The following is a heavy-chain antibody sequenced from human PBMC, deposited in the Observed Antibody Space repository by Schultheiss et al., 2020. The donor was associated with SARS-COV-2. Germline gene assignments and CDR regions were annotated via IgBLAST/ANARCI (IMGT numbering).Heavy chain of an antibody. CDR2: ISYDGSNK. CDR3: AREMILYFGEQTPDY. D-gene: IGHD3-10*01. V-gene: IGHV3-30*09. J-gene: IGHJ4*02. CDR1: GFTFSSYA. Sequence: GGSLRLSCAASGFTFSSYAMHWVRQAPGKGLEWVAVISYDGSNKYYADAGKGRFAISRDKAKNTLYLKMNSLRAEDTAVYYCAREMILYFGEQTPDYWGQGTLVTVSS.